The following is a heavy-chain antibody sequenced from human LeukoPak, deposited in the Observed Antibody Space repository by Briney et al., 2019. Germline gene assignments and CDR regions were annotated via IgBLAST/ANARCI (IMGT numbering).Heavy chain of an antibody. Sequence: GGSLRLSCVASGFPFSSHGMHWVRQAPGKGLEWVAVIWHDGSNKYHADSVKGRFTISRDNSRNTLYLQMNSLRGEDTAVYYCARGDSSGYYHYFDYWGQGTLVTVSS. J-gene: IGHJ4*02. V-gene: IGHV3-33*01. CDR3: ARGDSSGYYHYFDY. D-gene: IGHD3-22*01. CDR1: GFPFSSHG. CDR2: IWHDGSNK.